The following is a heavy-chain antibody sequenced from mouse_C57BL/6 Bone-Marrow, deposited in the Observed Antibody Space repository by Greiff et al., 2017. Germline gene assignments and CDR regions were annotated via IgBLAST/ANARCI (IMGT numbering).Heavy chain of an antibody. Sequence: VQLQQSGPVLVKPGASVKMSCKASGYTFTDYYMNWVKQSHGKSLEWIGVINPYNGGTSYNQKFKGKATLTVDKSSSTAYMELNSLTSEDSAVYYCVYVYDVSWFAYWGQGTLVTVSA. V-gene: IGHV1-19*01. CDR3: VYVYDVSWFAY. CDR2: INPYNGGT. CDR1: GYTFTDYY. D-gene: IGHD2-2*01. J-gene: IGHJ3*01.